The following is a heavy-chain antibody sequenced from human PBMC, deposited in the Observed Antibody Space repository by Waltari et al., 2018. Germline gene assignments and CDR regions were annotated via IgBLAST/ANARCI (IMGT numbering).Heavy chain of an antibody. CDR1: GGSFSGYY. CDR2: INHSGST. CDR3: ARNLWFDP. Sequence: QVQLQQWGAGLLKPSETLSLTCAVYGGSFSGYYWSWIRQPPGKGLEWIGEINHSGSTNYNPSLKSRVTISVDTSKNQFSLKLSSVTAADTAVYYCARNLWFDPWGQGTLVTVSS. V-gene: IGHV4-34*01. J-gene: IGHJ5*02.